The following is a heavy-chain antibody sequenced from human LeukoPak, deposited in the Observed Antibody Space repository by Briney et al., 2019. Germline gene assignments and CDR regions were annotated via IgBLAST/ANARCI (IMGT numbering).Heavy chain of an antibody. D-gene: IGHD5-18*01. CDR2: IKSKTDGGTT. Sequence: GGSLRLSCAASGFTFSNAWMSWVRQAPGKGLELVGRIKSKTDGGTTDYAAPVKGRFTISRDDSKNTPYLQMNSLKTEDTAVYYFTTENHIYSYGYDYWGQGTLVTVSS. CDR1: GFTFSNAW. V-gene: IGHV3-15*01. CDR3: TTENHIYSYGYDY. J-gene: IGHJ4*02.